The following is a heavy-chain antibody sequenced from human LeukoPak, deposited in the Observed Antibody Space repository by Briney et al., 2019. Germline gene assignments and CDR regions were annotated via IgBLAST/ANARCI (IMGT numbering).Heavy chain of an antibody. Sequence: VASVKVSCKASGGTFSSYAISWVRQAPGQGLEWMGRIIPIFGTANYAQKFQGRVTITTDESTSTAYMELSSPRSEDTAVYYCARERGGYDYRNWFDPWGQGTLVTVSS. D-gene: IGHD5-12*01. CDR2: IIPIFGTA. J-gene: IGHJ5*02. CDR1: GGTFSSYA. CDR3: ARERGGYDYRNWFDP. V-gene: IGHV1-69*05.